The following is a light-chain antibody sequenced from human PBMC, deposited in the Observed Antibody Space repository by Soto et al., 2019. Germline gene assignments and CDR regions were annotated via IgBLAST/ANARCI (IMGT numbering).Light chain of an antibody. CDR1: QSVSSYY. J-gene: IGKJ1*01. V-gene: IGKV3-20*01. Sequence: EIVLTQSPGTLSLSPGERATLSCRASQSVSSYYLAWYQQKPGQAPRLLIYAASSRATGIPDRFSGGGSGTDFTLTISRREPADFAVYYCQQCGSSPWTFGQGTKVEIK. CDR3: QQCGSSPWT. CDR2: AAS.